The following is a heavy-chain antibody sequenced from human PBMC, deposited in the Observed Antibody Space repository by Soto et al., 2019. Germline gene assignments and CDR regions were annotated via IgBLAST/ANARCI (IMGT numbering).Heavy chain of an antibody. Sequence: QVQLQESGPGLVKPSQTLSLTCTVSGGSISSTGYFWTWIRQHPGKGLEWIGYIFYSGSTFHNPSLKTRFTISVDTSKNQFSLELSSVTAPDTAVYYCAREAGSGDYFDYWCQGTLVTVSS. CDR3: AREAGSGDYFDY. V-gene: IGHV4-31*03. J-gene: IGHJ4*02. D-gene: IGHD1-26*01. CDR1: GGSISSTGYF. CDR2: IFYSGST.